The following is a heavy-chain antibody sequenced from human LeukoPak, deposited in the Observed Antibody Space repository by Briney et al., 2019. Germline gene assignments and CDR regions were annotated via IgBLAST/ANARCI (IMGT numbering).Heavy chain of an antibody. CDR1: GGTFSSYA. D-gene: IGHD2-2*02. Sequence: LVRVSCKASGGTFSSYAISWVRHGPGQGLEWMGGIIPIFGTANYAQKFQGRVTITADESTSTAYIELSSLRSEDTAVYYCAGGADVGLYTFDYWGQGTLVTVSS. V-gene: IGHV1-69*13. CDR3: AGGADVGLYTFDY. J-gene: IGHJ4*02. CDR2: IIPIFGTA.